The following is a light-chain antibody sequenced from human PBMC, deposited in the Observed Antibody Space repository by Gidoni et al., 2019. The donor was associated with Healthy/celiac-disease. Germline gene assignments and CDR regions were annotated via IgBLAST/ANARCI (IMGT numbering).Light chain of an antibody. Sequence: DIQLTQSPSFLSASVGDRVTITCRASQGISSYLAWYQQKPGKAPKLLIYAASTLQSGVPSRFSCSGSGTEFTLTISSLQPEDFATYYCQQLNSYPITFGQXTRLEI. CDR1: QGISSY. V-gene: IGKV1-9*01. CDR3: QQLNSYPIT. J-gene: IGKJ5*01. CDR2: AAS.